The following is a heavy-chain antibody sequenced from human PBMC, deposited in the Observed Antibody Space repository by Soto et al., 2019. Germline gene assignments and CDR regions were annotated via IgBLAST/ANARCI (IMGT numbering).Heavy chain of an antibody. CDR3: ARGGGYTFDY. CDR1: GGSISSGGYS. J-gene: IGHJ4*02. Sequence: QLQLQESGSGLVKPSQTLSLTCAVSGGSISSGGYSWSWIRQPPGKGLEWIGYIYHSGSTYYNPSLKGRVPVPVDRSKNQFSLKLSSVTAADTAVYYCARGGGYTFDYWGQGTLVTVSS. D-gene: IGHD3-16*01. V-gene: IGHV4-30-2*01. CDR2: IYHSGST.